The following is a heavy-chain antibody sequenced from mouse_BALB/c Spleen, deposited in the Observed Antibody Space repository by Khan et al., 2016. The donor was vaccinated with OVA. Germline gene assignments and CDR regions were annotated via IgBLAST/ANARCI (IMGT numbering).Heavy chain of an antibody. V-gene: IGHV2-2*02. D-gene: IGHD2-4*01. CDR1: GFSLNNYS. J-gene: IGHJ3*01. CDR3: ARRGYDYGRRALFAY. Sequence: QVQLKQSGPGLVQPSQSLSITCTVSGFSLNNYSVHWVRQSPGKGLEWLGVIWSAGSTDYNAAFISRLTISKDNSRSQVFFKMNSLQPNDAAIYYCARRGYDYGRRALFAYWGQGTPVTVSA. CDR2: IWSAGST.